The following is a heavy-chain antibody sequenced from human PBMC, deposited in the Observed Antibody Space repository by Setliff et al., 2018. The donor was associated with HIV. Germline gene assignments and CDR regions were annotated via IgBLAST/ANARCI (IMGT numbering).Heavy chain of an antibody. D-gene: IGHD5-12*01. V-gene: IGHV4-59*12. CDR2: IYNSGST. Sequence: SETLSLTCTVSGGSTSSYYWSWIRQPPGKGLEWIGYIYNSGSTNYNPSLKSRVTISVDTSKNQFSLKLSSVTAADTAVYYCARGGGRVEMATPFDYWGQGTLVTVSS. CDR3: ARGGGRVEMATPFDY. CDR1: GGSTSSYY. J-gene: IGHJ4*02.